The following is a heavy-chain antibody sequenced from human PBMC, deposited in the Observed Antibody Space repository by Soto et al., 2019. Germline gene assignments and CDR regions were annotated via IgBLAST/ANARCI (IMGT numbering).Heavy chain of an antibody. CDR1: GYTFTSYA. CDR2: INAGNGNT. D-gene: IGHD3-22*01. V-gene: IGHV1-3*01. Sequence: QVQLVQSGAEVKKPGASVKVSCKASGYTFTSYAMHWVRQAPGQRLEWMGWINAGNGNTKYSQKFQGRVTITRDTFASTAYMELSSLRSEDTAVYYCARAMIPRAFDIWGQGTMVTVSS. J-gene: IGHJ3*02. CDR3: ARAMIPRAFDI.